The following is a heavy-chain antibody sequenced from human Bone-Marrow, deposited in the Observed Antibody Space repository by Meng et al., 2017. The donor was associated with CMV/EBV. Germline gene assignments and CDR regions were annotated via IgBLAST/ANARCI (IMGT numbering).Heavy chain of an antibody. Sequence: SLKISCAASGFTFSDYYMSWIRQAPGKGLEWVSYISSSGSTIYYADSVKGRFTISRDNAKNSLYLQMNSLRAEDTAVYYCARDLLSTTWFDPWGQGTLVTVSS. CDR1: GFTFSDYY. CDR2: ISSSGSTI. J-gene: IGHJ5*02. D-gene: IGHD2-2*01. CDR3: ARDLLSTTWFDP. V-gene: IGHV3-11*01.